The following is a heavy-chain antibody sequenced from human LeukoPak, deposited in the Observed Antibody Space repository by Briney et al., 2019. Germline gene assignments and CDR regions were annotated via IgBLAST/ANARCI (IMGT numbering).Heavy chain of an antibody. CDR2: INHSGRT. CDR1: GGSFRGYY. Sequence: KASETLSLTCAVYGGSFRGYYWRWIRQSPGKGLEWIGEINHSGRTNYNPSLKSRVTISVDTSKNQFSLKLSSLTAADTAVYYCTKEDYWGQGTLVTVSS. CDR3: TKEDY. J-gene: IGHJ4*02. V-gene: IGHV4-34*01.